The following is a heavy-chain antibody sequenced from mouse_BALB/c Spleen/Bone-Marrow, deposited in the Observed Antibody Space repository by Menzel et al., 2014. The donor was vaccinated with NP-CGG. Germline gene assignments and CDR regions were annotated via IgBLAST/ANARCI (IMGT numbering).Heavy chain of an antibody. CDR3: AREGRGYYGSSGAAMDY. D-gene: IGHD1-1*01. CDR2: IWAGGST. J-gene: IGHJ4*01. Sequence: VKVVESGPGLVAPSQSLSISCTVSGFSLTSYGVHWVRQPPGQGLEWLGAIWAGGSTNYNSALMSRLTISKDNSKSXVFLKTNSLQTDGTAMYYCAREGRGYYGSSGAAMDYWGQGTKVTVSS. V-gene: IGHV2-9*02. CDR1: GFSLTSYG.